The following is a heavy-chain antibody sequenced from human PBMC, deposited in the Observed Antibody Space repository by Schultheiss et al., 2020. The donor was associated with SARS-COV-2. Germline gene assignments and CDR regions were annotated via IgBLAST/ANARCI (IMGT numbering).Heavy chain of an antibody. V-gene: IGHV1-2*02. Sequence: ASVKVSCKASGYTFTGYYMHWVRQAPGQGLEWMGWINPNSGGTNYAQKFQGRVTMTRDTSISTAYMELSRLRSDDTAVYYCARDSRGYCSGGSCYLANFDYWGQGTLVTVSS. D-gene: IGHD2-15*01. CDR2: INPNSGGT. CDR1: GYTFTGYY. CDR3: ARDSRGYCSGGSCYLANFDY. J-gene: IGHJ4*02.